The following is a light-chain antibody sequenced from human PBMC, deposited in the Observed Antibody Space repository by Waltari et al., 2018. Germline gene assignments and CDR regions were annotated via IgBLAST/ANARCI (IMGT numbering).Light chain of an antibody. Sequence: DIQMTQSPSSLSASVGDRVTITCRASQSISSYLNWYQQKPGKAPKLLIYAASSLQSGVPSRFSGSGSGTDFTLTISSLQPEDFATYYCLQDYKYPRTFGQGTKVEIE. CDR1: QSISSY. V-gene: IGKV1-39*01. CDR3: LQDYKYPRT. J-gene: IGKJ1*01. CDR2: AAS.